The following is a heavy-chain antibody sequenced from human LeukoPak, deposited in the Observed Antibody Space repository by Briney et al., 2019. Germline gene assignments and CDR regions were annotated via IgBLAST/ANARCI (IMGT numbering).Heavy chain of an antibody. D-gene: IGHD3-3*01. CDR2: IGGLGSST. J-gene: IGHJ4*02. V-gene: IGHV3-23*01. Sequence: PGGSLRLSCAASGFTFSSHAMAWARQAPGKGLEWVSAIGGLGSSTYYGDSVKGRFTISRDNSKNTVYLQMDSLRVEDTAVYYCARDPGVVAFHYFDFWGQGTLITVSS. CDR3: ARDPGVVAFHYFDF. CDR1: GFTFSSHA.